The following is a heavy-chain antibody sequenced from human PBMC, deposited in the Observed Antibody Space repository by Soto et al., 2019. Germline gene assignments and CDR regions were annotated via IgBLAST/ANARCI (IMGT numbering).Heavy chain of an antibody. Sequence: GGSLRLSCAASGFTFSSYWMSWVRQAPGKGLEWVSAISGSGGSTYYADSVKGRFTISRDNSKNTLYLQMNSLTAEDTAVYYCAKTDSSSSYYYYYYGMDVWGQGTTVTVSS. D-gene: IGHD6-6*01. V-gene: IGHV3-23*01. J-gene: IGHJ6*02. CDR1: GFTFSSYW. CDR2: ISGSGGST. CDR3: AKTDSSSSYYYYYYGMDV.